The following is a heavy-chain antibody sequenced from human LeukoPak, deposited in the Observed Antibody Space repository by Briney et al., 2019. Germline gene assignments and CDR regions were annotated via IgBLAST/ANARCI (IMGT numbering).Heavy chain of an antibody. D-gene: IGHD3-22*01. V-gene: IGHV3-9*01. CDR3: ARGLVHDTGVYYSDY. CDR2: ISWNSGSI. Sequence: GGSLRLSCAASGFTFDDYAMHWVRQAPGKGLEWVSGISWNSGSIGYADSVKGRFTISRDNAKNTLYLQMNNLRAEDTAVYYCARGLVHDTGVYYSDYWGQGTLVTVSS. J-gene: IGHJ4*02. CDR1: GFTFDDYA.